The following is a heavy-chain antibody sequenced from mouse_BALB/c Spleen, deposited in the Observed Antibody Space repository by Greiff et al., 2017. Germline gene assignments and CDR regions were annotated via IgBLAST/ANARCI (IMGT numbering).Heavy chain of an antibody. D-gene: IGHD2-2*01. V-gene: IGHV10-1*02. Sequence: EVKVIESGGGLVQPKGSLKLSCAASGFTFNTYAMNWVRQAPGKGLEWVARIRSKSNNYATYYADSVKGSFTISRDDSQSMLYLQMNNLKTEDTAMYYCVRAGYGYALDYWGQGTSVTVSS. CDR1: GFTFNTYA. J-gene: IGHJ4*01. CDR3: VRAGYGYALDY. CDR2: IRSKSNNYAT.